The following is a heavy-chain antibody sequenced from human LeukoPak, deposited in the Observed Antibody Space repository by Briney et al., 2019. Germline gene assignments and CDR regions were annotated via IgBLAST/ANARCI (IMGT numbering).Heavy chain of an antibody. D-gene: IGHD5-12*01. V-gene: IGHV4-34*01. CDR2: INHSGST. J-gene: IGHJ4*02. CDR1: GGSFSGYY. Sequence: PSETLSLTCAVYGGSFSGYYWSWIRQPPGKGLEWIGEINHSGSTNYNPPLKSRVTISVDKSKNQFSLKLSSVTAADTAMYYCARYRGASGYHFDYWGQGTLVTVSS. CDR3: ARYRGASGYHFDY.